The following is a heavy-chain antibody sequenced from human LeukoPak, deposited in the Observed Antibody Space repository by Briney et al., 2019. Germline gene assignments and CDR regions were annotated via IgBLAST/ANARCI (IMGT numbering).Heavy chain of an antibody. CDR3: ARAGQGDFWSGLRYFDY. Sequence: SETLSLRCTVSGGSISRYYWRWIRQPPGKCLEWIGYIYYRGSTNYNPSLKSRVTTSVDTSKNHFSLKLGSVAAADTAVYYGARAGQGDFWSGLRYFDYWGQGTLVTVSS. CDR1: GGSISRYY. J-gene: IGHJ4*02. V-gene: IGHV4-59*01. D-gene: IGHD3-3*01. CDR2: IYYRGST.